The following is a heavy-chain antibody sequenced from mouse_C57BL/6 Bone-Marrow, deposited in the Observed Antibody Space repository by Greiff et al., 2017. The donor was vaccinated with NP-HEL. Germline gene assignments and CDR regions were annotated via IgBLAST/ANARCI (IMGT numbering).Heavy chain of an antibody. CDR3: ARCDGYNDH. CDR2: IDPEDGGT. V-gene: IGHV14-2*01. J-gene: IGHJ2*01. CDR1: GFNITDYS. Sequence: SEAELVKPGASVKLSCTASGFNITDYSMHWVKQRTEQGLEWIGRIDPEDGGTKYDPKFQGKATITADTSSNTAYMQLSSLTSEDTAVYYCARCDGYNDHWGQGTTLTVSS. D-gene: IGHD2-3*01.